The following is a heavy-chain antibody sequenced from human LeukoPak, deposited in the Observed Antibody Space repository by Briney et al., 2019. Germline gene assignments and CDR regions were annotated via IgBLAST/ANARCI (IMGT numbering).Heavy chain of an antibody. J-gene: IGHJ4*02. D-gene: IGHD3-22*01. CDR3: AKESYDSSGLIDY. Sequence: GGSLRLSCAASGFTFSNYAMSWVRQAPGKGLEWGSGISGSGGSTYYADSVKGRFTISRDNSKNMLYLQMNSLRAEDTAVYYCAKESYDSSGLIDYWGQGTLVTVSS. V-gene: IGHV3-23*01. CDR2: ISGSGGST. CDR1: GFTFSNYA.